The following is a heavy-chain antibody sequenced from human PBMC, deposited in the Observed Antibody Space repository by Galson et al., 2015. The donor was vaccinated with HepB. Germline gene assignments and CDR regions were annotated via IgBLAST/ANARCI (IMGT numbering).Heavy chain of an antibody. Sequence: ETLSLTCAVSGGSISSSDWWMWVRQPPGMGLEWVGQIYHSGSTNYNPSLESRVTISVDRPKNQFSLKLTSVTAADTAVYYCAREKGGNSYLDYWGQGTLVTVSS. CDR3: AREKGGNSYLDY. V-gene: IGHV4-4*02. D-gene: IGHD4-23*01. CDR1: GGSISSSDW. CDR2: IYHSGST. J-gene: IGHJ4*02.